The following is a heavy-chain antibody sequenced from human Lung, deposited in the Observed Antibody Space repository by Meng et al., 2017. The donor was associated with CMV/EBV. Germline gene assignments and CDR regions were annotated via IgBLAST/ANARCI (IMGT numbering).Heavy chain of an antibody. V-gene: IGHV4-34*01. CDR2: INHSGST. D-gene: IGHD3-3*01. CDR1: GGSFSGYY. Sequence: SXTXSLXCAVYGGSFSGYYWSWIRQPPGKGLEWIGEINHSGSTNYNPSLKSRVTISVDTSKNQFSLKLSSVTAADTAVYYCARGRGFWSGSRYYYYGMDVWGQGTXVTVSS. CDR3: ARGRGFWSGSRYYYYGMDV. J-gene: IGHJ6*02.